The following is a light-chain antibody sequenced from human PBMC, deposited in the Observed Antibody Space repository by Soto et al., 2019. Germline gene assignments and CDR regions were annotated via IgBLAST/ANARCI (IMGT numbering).Light chain of an antibody. Sequence: EIVMTQSPATLSVSPGERATLSCRASQSVSSNLAWYQQKPGQAPRLLIYGASNRATGIPARFSGSGSGTEFTLTISSLQSEDFAVYYCQQYNNWPRALTFGGGTKVDIK. CDR1: QSVSSN. J-gene: IGKJ4*01. CDR2: GAS. CDR3: QQYNNWPRALT. V-gene: IGKV3D-15*01.